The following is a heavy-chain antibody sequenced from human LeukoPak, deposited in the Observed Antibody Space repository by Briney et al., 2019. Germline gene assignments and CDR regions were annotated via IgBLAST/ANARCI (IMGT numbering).Heavy chain of an antibody. CDR2: INHSGST. Sequence: PSETLSLTCAVYGGSFSGYYWSWIRQPPGKGLEWIGEINHSGSTNYNPSLKSRVTISVDTSKNQFSLKLSSVTAADTAVYYCARGGHDSSGTGFDAFDIWGQGTMVTVSS. D-gene: IGHD3-22*01. CDR1: GGSFSGYY. CDR3: ARGGHDSSGTGFDAFDI. J-gene: IGHJ3*02. V-gene: IGHV4-34*01.